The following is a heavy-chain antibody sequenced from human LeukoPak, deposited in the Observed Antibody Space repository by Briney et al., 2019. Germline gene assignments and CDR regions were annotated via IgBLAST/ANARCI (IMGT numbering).Heavy chain of an antibody. D-gene: IGHD3-22*01. CDR3: ARVNDDSCGYYFDY. Sequence: SETLSLTCAVSGGSISSGGYSWSWIRQPPRKGLEWIGYIYHSGSTYYNPSLKSRVTISVDRSKNQFSLKLSSVTAADTAVYYCARVNDDSCGYYFDYWGQGTLVTVSS. CDR2: IYHSGST. CDR1: GGSISSGGYS. J-gene: IGHJ4*02. V-gene: IGHV4-30-2*01.